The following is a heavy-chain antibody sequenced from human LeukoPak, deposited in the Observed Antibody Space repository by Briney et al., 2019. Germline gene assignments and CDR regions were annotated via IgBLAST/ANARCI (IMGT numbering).Heavy chain of an antibody. CDR1: GYTFTGYY. CDR3: ARGTYYYDSSGYYSGDY. CDR2: INPNSGGT. D-gene: IGHD3-22*01. J-gene: IGHJ4*02. Sequence: ASVKVSCKASGYTFTGYYMHWVRQAPGQGLEWMGRINPNSGGTNYAQKFQGRVTMTRDTSISTAYMELSRLRSDDTAVYYCARGTYYYDSSGYYSGDYWGQGTLVTVPS. V-gene: IGHV1-2*06.